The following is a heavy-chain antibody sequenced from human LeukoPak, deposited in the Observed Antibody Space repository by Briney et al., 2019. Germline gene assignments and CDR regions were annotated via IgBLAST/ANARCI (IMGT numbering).Heavy chain of an antibody. V-gene: IGHV3-30-3*01. CDR3: ARDHGSSWYWDLTSYFDY. CDR1: GFTFSSYA. D-gene: IGHD6-13*01. CDR2: ISYDGSNK. J-gene: IGHJ4*02. Sequence: PGGSLRLSCAASGFTFSSYAMSWVRQAPGKGLEWVAVISYDGSNKYYADSVKGRFTISRDNSKNTLYLQMNSLRAEDTAVYYCARDHGSSWYWDLTSYFDYWGQGTLVTVSS.